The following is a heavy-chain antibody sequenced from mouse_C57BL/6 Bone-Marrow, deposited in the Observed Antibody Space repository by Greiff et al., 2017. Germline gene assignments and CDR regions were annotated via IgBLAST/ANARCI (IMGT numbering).Heavy chain of an antibody. CDR2: IDPENGDT. Sequence: EVKLQESGAELVRPGASVKLSCTASGFNIKDDYMHWVKQRPEQGLEWIGWIDPENGDTEYASKFQGKATITADTSSNTAYLQLSSLTSEDTAVYYCTTYYSNPDYWGQGTTLTVSS. CDR3: TTYYSNPDY. CDR1: GFNIKDDY. D-gene: IGHD2-5*01. V-gene: IGHV14-4*01. J-gene: IGHJ2*01.